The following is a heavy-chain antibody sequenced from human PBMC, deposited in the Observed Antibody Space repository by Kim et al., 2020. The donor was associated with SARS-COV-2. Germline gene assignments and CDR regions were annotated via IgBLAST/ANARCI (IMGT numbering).Heavy chain of an antibody. Sequence: SETLSLTCAVYGGSFSGYYWSWIRQPPGKGLEWIGEINHSGSTNYNPSLKSRVTISVDTSKNQFSLKLSSVTAADTAVYYCARGRKGPIFGVVNTYYYYYYMDVWGKGTTVTVSS. CDR3: ARGRKGPIFGVVNTYYYYYYMDV. CDR2: INHSGST. J-gene: IGHJ6*03. CDR1: GGSFSGYY. V-gene: IGHV4-34*01. D-gene: IGHD3-3*01.